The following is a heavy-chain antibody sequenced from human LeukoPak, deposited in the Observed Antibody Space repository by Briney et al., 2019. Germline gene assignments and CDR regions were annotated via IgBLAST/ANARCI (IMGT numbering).Heavy chain of an antibody. CDR1: GFTFSNYD. CDR3: ARDFDFWSGGGGLDV. V-gene: IGHV3-48*03. Sequence: GGSLRLSRGASGFTFSNYDVNWVRQAPGKGLEWVSYISSSGYTIYYADSVKGRFTISRDNARNSLFLQMNTLRAEDTAVYLCARDFDFWSGGGGLDVWGQGTTVIVSS. J-gene: IGHJ6*02. D-gene: IGHD3-3*01. CDR2: ISSSGYTI.